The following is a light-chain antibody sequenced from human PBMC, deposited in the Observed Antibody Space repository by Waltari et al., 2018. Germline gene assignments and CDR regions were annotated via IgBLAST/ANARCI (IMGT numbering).Light chain of an antibody. CDR3: CSYAGSYTWV. CDR1: SSDVGGYNY. CDR2: DVS. J-gene: IGLJ3*02. V-gene: IGLV2-11*01. Sequence: QSALTQPRSVSGSPGQSGTISCPGTSSDVGGYNYVSWYQQHPGKAPKLMIYDVSKRPSGVPDRFSGSKSGNTASLTISGLQAEDEADYYCCSYAGSYTWVFGGGTKLTVL.